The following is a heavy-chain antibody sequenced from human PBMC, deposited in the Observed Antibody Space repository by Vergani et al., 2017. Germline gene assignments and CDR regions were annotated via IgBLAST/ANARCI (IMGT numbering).Heavy chain of an antibody. CDR3: ARSELGIWYFDL. Sequence: QVQLVESGGGVVQPGRSLRLSCAAPGFTFSTYAMHWVRQAPGKGLEWVAVISHDGSHKYYADSVKGRFTISRDNSKNTLYLQMNSLRAEDTAVYYCARSELGIWYFDLWGRGTLVTVSS. D-gene: IGHD7-27*01. CDR1: GFTFSTYA. CDR2: ISHDGSHK. V-gene: IGHV3-30*04. J-gene: IGHJ2*01.